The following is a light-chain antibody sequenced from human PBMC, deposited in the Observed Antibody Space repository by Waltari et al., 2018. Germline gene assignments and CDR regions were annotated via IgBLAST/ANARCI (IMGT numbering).Light chain of an antibody. CDR2: GAS. Sequence: IVLTRSPGTLSLSPGERATLSCRASQSVSSSYLAWYQQKPGQAPRLLIYGASSRATGSPDRFSGSGSGTDVTLTISRLEPEDFAVYYCQQYGSSPWTFGQGTKVEIK. J-gene: IGKJ1*01. CDR1: QSVSSSY. CDR3: QQYGSSPWT. V-gene: IGKV3-20*01.